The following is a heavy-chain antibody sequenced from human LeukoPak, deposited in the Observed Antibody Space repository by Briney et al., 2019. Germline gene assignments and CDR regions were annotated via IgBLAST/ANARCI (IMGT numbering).Heavy chain of an antibody. J-gene: IGHJ4*02. CDR1: GGSLSGYY. CDR3: ARWATTGISYFDY. V-gene: IGHV4-34*01. CDR2: INHSGNT. D-gene: IGHD4-11*01. Sequence: SETLSLTCAVYGGSLSGYYWTRIRQPPGKGLEWIGEINHSGNTKYNPSLKSRVTISVDTSKNQFSLKLSSVTAADTAVYYCARWATTGISYFDYWGQGTLVTVSS.